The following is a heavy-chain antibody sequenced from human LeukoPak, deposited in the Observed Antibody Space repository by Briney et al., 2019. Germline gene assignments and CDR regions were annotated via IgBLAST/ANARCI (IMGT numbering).Heavy chain of an antibody. CDR3: ARDREDLLTGLDY. Sequence: GRSLRLSCAASGFTFSSYGVHWVRQAPGKGLEWVAVIWYDGSNKYYADSVKGRFTISRDNSKNTLYLQMNSLTPEDTAIYYCARDREDLLTGLDYWGQGTLVTVSS. CDR2: IWYDGSNK. CDR1: GFTFSSYG. V-gene: IGHV3-33*01. D-gene: IGHD3-9*01. J-gene: IGHJ4*02.